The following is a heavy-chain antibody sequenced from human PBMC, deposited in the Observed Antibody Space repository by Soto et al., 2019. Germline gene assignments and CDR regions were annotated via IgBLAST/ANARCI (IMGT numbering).Heavy chain of an antibody. J-gene: IGHJ4*02. D-gene: IGHD2-8*01. Sequence: AGGSLRLSCAASGFTFSDYYMSWIRQAPGKGLEWVSYISSSGSTIYYADSVKGRFTISRDNAKNSLYLQMNSLRAEDTAVYYCARVLVYAAPVTDWGQGTLVTVSS. V-gene: IGHV3-11*01. CDR3: ARVLVYAAPVTD. CDR1: GFTFSDYY. CDR2: ISSSGSTI.